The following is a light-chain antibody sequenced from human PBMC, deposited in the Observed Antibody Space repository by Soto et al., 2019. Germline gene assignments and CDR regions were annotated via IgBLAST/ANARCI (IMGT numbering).Light chain of an antibody. V-gene: IGKV3-20*01. J-gene: IGKJ5*01. CDR2: GAS. CDR1: QSVSSSY. CDR3: QLYGSSPPIT. Sequence: EIVLTQSPGTLSLSPGERATLSCRASQSVSSSYLAWYQQKPGQAPRLLIYGASSRATGIPDRFSGSGSGTDFTLNISRLEPEDFAVYYCQLYGSSPPITFGQGTRLEIK.